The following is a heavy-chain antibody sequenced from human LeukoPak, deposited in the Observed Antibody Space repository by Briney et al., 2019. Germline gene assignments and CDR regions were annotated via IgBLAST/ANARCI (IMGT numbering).Heavy chain of an antibody. V-gene: IGHV6-1*01. CDR3: ARGGITMVRGNIDY. D-gene: IGHD3-10*01. J-gene: IGHJ4*02. CDR1: GDSVSSNSAA. Sequence: SQTLSLTCAISGDSVSSNSAAWNWIRQSLSRGLEWLGRTYYWSKWYNDYAVSVKSRITINPDTSKNQFSLQLNSVTPEDTAVYYCARGGITMVRGNIDYWGQGTLVTVSS. CDR2: TYYWSKWYN.